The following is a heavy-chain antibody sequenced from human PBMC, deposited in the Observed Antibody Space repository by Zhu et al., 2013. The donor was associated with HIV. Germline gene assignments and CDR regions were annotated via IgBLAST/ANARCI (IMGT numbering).Heavy chain of an antibody. CDR1: GYSFRAYF. D-gene: IGHD6-25*01. V-gene: IGHV1-2*02. CDR2: ISCNIADT. J-gene: IGHJ6*02. CDR3: ARELAARGGMDV. Sequence: QVQLVQSGAEMKKPGASVKLSCRASGYSFRAYFIHWIRQAPGQGLEWMGWISCNIADTRVAPKFQGRVTMTRDTSISTAYMELSRLRSDDTAVYYCARELAARGGMDVWGQGTTVTVSS.